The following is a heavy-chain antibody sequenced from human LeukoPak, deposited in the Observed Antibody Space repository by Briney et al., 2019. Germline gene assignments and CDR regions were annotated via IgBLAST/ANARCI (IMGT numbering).Heavy chain of an antibody. CDR2: INHSGST. CDR1: GGSFSGYY. CDR3: AGKSRRYCSGGSCYSWFDP. J-gene: IGHJ5*02. D-gene: IGHD2-15*01. Sequence: SETLSLTCAVYGGSFSGYYWSWIRQPPGKGLEWIGEINHSGSTNYNPSLKSRVTISVDTSKNQFSLKLSSVTAADTAVYYCAGKSRRYCSGGSCYSWFDPWGQGTLVTVSS. V-gene: IGHV4-34*01.